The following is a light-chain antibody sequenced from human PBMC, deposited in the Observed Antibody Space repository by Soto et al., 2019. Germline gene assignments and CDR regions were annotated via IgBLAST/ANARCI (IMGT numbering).Light chain of an antibody. CDR3: QQYSSWSYT. CDR1: QSVSSNY. CDR2: DAT. J-gene: IGKJ2*01. Sequence: EIVLTQSPGTLSLSPGERATLSCRASQSVSSNYLGWYQQNPGQARRLLIYDATRTATRIPDRFSGSGSGTDFTLTISRLQSEDFAVYYCQQYSSWSYTFGQGTKLEIK. V-gene: IGKV3-20*01.